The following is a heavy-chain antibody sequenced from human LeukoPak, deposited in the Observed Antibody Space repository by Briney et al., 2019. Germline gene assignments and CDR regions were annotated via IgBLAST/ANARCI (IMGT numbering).Heavy chain of an antibody. J-gene: IGHJ5*02. D-gene: IGHD5-18*01. CDR3: ARAPGYSYGSETLYDT. V-gene: IGHV1-69*04. CDR2: IIPILGIA. Sequence: GASVKVSCKASGYTFTSYGISWVRQAPGQGLEWMGRIIPILGIANYAQKFQGRVTITADKSTSTAYMELSSLRSEDTAVYYCARAPGYSYGSETLYDTWGQGTLVTVSS. CDR1: GYTFTSYG.